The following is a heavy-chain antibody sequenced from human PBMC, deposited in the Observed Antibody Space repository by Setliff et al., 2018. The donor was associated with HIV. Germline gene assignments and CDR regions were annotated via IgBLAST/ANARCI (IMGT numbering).Heavy chain of an antibody. CDR2: IYYSGST. Sequence: PSETLSLTCTVSGGSISRYYWSWIRQPPGKGLEWIGYIYYSGSTNYNTSLKSRVTISVDTSKNQFSLKLTSVTAADTAVYYCARGPSLQTTLFDYWGQGTLVTVSS. CDR1: GGSISRYY. V-gene: IGHV4-59*01. CDR3: ARGPSLQTTLFDY. J-gene: IGHJ4*02.